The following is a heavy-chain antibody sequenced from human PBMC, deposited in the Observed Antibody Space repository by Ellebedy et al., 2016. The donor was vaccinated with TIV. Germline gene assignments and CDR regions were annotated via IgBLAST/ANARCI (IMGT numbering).Heavy chain of an antibody. J-gene: IGHJ3*02. D-gene: IGHD7-27*01. CDR3: ARDMAWGNERMNDAFDI. Sequence: GESLKISCAASGFTFSPYAMNWVRPAPGKGLEWVSHISGSSLTKNYADSVMGRFTISRDNAKNSLYLQMASLRVEDTAVYYCARDMAWGNERMNDAFDIWGQGTMVTVSS. V-gene: IGHV3-48*04. CDR2: ISGSSLTK. CDR1: GFTFSPYA.